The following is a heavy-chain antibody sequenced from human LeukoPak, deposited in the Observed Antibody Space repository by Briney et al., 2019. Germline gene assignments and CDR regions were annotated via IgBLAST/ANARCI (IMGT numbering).Heavy chain of an antibody. CDR2: ISYDGSNK. Sequence: PGRSLRLSCAASGFTFSGYGMHWVRQAPGKGLEWVAVISYDGSNKYYVDSVKGRFTISRDNSKNTLYLQMNSLRAEDTAVYYCANVVVSSSSGDAFDIWGQGTMVTVSS. J-gene: IGHJ3*02. D-gene: IGHD6-13*01. CDR1: GFTFSGYG. V-gene: IGHV3-30*18. CDR3: ANVVVSSSSGDAFDI.